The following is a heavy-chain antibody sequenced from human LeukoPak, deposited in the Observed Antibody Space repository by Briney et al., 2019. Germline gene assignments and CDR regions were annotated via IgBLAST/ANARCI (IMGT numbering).Heavy chain of an antibody. CDR2: IWYDGSNK. CDR3: ARGHEQLVP. J-gene: IGHJ5*02. V-gene: IGHV3-33*01. CDR1: GFTFSSYG. D-gene: IGHD6-13*01. Sequence: PGRSLRLSCAASGFTFSSYGMHWVRQAPGKGLEWVAVIWYDGSNKYYADSVKGRFTISRDNSKNTLYLQMNSLRAEDTAVYYCARGHEQLVPWGQGTLVTVSS.